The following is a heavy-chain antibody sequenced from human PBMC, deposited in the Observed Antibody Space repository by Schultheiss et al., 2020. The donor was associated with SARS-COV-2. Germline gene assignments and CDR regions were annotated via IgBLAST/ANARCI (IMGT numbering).Heavy chain of an antibody. CDR2: IIPIFGTA. CDR3: ARTLYYYDSSGYYFDY. Sequence: SVKVSCKASGGTFSSYAISWVRQAPGQGLEWMGGIIPIFGTANYAQKFQGRVTITADESTSTAYMELSSLRSEDTAVYYCARTLYYYDSSGYYFDYWGQGALVTVSS. D-gene: IGHD3-22*01. CDR1: GGTFSSYA. J-gene: IGHJ4*02. V-gene: IGHV1-69*13.